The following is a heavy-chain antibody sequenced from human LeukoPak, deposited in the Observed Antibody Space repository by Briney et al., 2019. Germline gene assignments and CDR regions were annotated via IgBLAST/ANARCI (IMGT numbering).Heavy chain of an antibody. CDR1: GFTFCSYA. D-gene: IGHD6-13*01. CDR2: ISGSGGST. Sequence: GGALRLSCAASGFTFCSYAMSWVRQAPGKGVEWGSAISGSGGSTYYADSVKGRFTISRDNSKNTLYLQMNSLRAEDTAVYYCAKDPPYSSSSADYWGQGTLVTVSS. J-gene: IGHJ4*02. CDR3: AKDPPYSSSSADY. V-gene: IGHV3-23*01.